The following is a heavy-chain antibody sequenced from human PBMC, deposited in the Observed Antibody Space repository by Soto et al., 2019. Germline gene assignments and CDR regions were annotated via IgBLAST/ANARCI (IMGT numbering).Heavy chain of an antibody. V-gene: IGHV4-39*01. D-gene: IGHD3-22*01. CDR1: GGSISSSGYY. J-gene: IGHJ4*02. CDR2: IYYSGST. Sequence: QLQLQESGPGLVKPSETLSLTCTVSGGSISSSGYYWGWIRQPPGKGLEWIGSIYYSGSTYYNPSLKSRVTISVDTSKDQFSLELSSVTAADTAVYYCARLKLHYYDSSDQGYFDYWGQGTLGTVSS. CDR3: ARLKLHYYDSSDQGYFDY.